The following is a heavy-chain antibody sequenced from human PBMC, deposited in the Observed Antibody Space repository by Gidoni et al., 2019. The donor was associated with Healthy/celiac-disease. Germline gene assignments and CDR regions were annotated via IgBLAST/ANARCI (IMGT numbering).Heavy chain of an antibody. CDR2: IIPIFGTA. CDR3: ARVTRANWNYAFRNWYFDL. V-gene: IGHV1-69*01. D-gene: IGHD1-7*01. CDR1: GGTFSSYA. J-gene: IGHJ2*01. Sequence: QVQLVQSGAEVKKPGSPVKVSCKASGGTFSSYALSWVRQAPGQGLEWMGGIIPIFGTANYAQKFQGRVTITADESTSTAYMELSSLRSEDTAVYYCARVTRANWNYAFRNWYFDLWGRGTLVTVSS.